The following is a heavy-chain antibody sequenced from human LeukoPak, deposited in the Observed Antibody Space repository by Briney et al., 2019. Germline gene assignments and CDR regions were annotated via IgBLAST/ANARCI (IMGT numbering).Heavy chain of an antibody. CDR3: ARGDSSWYRCCDY. CDR2: ISSSGSYT. Sequence: GGSLRLSCAASGFTVSSNYMSWVRQAPGKGLEWVSYISSSGSYTDYADSVKGRFTISRESAKNSLFLHINRRGDTHMYVYYCARGDSSWYRCCDYWGQGTLVTVSS. V-gene: IGHV3-11*05. CDR1: GFTVSSNY. J-gene: IGHJ4*02. D-gene: IGHD6-13*01.